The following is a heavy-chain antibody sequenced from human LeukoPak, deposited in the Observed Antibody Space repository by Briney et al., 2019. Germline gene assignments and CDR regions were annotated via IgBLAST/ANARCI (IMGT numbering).Heavy chain of an antibody. V-gene: IGHV3-23*01. D-gene: IGHD6-19*01. CDR1: GFTFSTYS. Sequence: PGGSLRLSCVASGFTFSTYSMTWVRQTPEKGLEWVAGISSGVGSKYYADSVKGRFTISRDNSKNTLFLQMNNLRADDTAVYYCAKNPNRSGWYQDYWGRGTLVSVSS. CDR3: AKNPNRSGWYQDY. CDR2: ISSGVGSK. J-gene: IGHJ4*02.